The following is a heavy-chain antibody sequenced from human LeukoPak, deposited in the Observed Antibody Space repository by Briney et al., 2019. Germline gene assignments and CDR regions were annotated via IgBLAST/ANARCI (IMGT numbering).Heavy chain of an antibody. CDR1: GFTFSSYS. V-gene: IGHV3-21*01. D-gene: IGHD6-19*01. Sequence: GGSLRLSCAASGFTFSSYSMTWVRQAPGKGLEWVSSISSSSSYIYYADSVKGRFTISRDDAKNSLYLQMNSLRAEDTAVYYCARGSSSGWYYFDYWGQGTLVTVSS. CDR3: ARGSSSGWYYFDY. CDR2: ISSSSSYI. J-gene: IGHJ4*02.